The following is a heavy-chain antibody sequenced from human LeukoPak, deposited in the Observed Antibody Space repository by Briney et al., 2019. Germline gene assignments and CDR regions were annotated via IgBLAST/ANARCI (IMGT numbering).Heavy chain of an antibody. V-gene: IGHV4-61*01. D-gene: IGHD3-3*01. Sequence: SETLSLTCTVSGGSISSSSYYWSWIRQPPGKGLEWIGYIYYSGSTNYNPSLKSRVTISVDTSKNQFSLKLSSVTAADTAVYYCARGRFLDLNPPNSDYWAREPWSPSPQ. CDR1: GGSISSSSYY. CDR2: IYYSGST. CDR3: ARGRFLDLNPPNSDY. J-gene: IGHJ4*02.